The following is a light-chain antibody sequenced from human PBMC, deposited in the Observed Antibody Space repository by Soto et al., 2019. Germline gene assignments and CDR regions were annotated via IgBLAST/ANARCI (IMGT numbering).Light chain of an antibody. CDR1: QSLVHSNGHTY. V-gene: IGKV2-24*01. CDR3: MQATQFPRT. J-gene: IGKJ1*01. CDR2: GIS. Sequence: DIVMTQTPLSSPVALGQPASISCRSSQSLVHSNGHTYLNWLQQRPGQPPRLLIYGISNRLSGGPDRFSGSGAGTDFTLKITRVEPEDVGVYYCMQATQFPRTFGQGTRVEIK.